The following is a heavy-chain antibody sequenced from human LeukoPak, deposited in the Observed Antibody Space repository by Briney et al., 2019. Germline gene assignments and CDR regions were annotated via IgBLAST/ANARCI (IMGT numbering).Heavy chain of an antibody. CDR1: GFTFSSYS. CDR3: AKGVSSSWSNDAFDI. Sequence: GGSLRLSCAASGFTFSSYSMNWVRQAPGKGLEWVSSISSSSSYIYYADSVKGRFTISRDNAKNSLYLQMNSLRAEDTAVYYCAKGVSSSWSNDAFDIWGQGTMVTVSS. V-gene: IGHV3-21*01. D-gene: IGHD6-13*01. CDR2: ISSSSSYI. J-gene: IGHJ3*02.